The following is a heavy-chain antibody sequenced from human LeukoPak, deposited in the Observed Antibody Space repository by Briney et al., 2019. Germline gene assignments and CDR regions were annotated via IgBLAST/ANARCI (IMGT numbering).Heavy chain of an antibody. D-gene: IGHD6-13*01. CDR3: AKDAPPESIAAAWGYYYYYYMDV. Sequence: GGSLRLSCAASGFTFSSYAMSWVRQAPGKGLEWVSAISGSGGSTCYADSVKGRFTISRDNSKNTLYLQMNSLGAEDTAVYYCAKDAPPESIAAAWGYYYYYYMDVWGKGTTVTVSS. CDR2: ISGSGGST. J-gene: IGHJ6*03. V-gene: IGHV3-23*01. CDR1: GFTFSSYA.